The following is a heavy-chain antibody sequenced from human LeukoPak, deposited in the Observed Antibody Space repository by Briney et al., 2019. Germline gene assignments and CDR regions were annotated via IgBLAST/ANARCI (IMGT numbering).Heavy chain of an antibody. CDR1: GGSFSGYY. V-gene: IGHV4-34*01. Sequence: PSQTLSLTWAVDGGSFSGYYWSSIRQPRGEGLGWLGENNHSERTNYNPSLNRRTTISVDTSKNQFPLKLSSVTAADTAVYYSTMDSSGYYYTASDYWGPGTLVTASS. CDR2: NNHSERT. D-gene: IGHD3-22*01. J-gene: IGHJ4*02. CDR3: TMDSSGYYYTASDY.